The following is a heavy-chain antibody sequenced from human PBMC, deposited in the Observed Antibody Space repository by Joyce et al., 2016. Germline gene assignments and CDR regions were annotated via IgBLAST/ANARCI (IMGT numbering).Heavy chain of an antibody. J-gene: IGHJ4*02. D-gene: IGHD3-22*01. CDR2: MNPNSGST. CDR3: ARWGDSRGFMFDS. Sequence: QVQLVQSGAEVKRPGASVKISCKASGYTFPSFDINWVRQATGQGLEWMGWMNPNSGSTGYAQKFQGRVTMTRSTSIRTVYVELGSLRAEDTAVYYCARWGDSRGFMFDSWGQGTLVTVSS. CDR1: GYTFPSFD. V-gene: IGHV1-8*01.